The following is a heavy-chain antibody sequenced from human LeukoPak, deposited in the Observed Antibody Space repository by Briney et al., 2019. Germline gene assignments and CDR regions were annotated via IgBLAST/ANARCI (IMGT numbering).Heavy chain of an antibody. CDR1: GGSISSYY. D-gene: IGHD3-10*01. CDR2: IYYSGST. Sequence: PSETLSLTCTVSGGSISSYYWSWIRQPPGKGLEWIGYIYYSGSTNYNPSLKSRVTISVDTSKNQFSLKLSSVTAADTAVYYCARLRGRRGYFDYWGQGTLVTVSS. CDR3: ARLRGRRGYFDY. J-gene: IGHJ4*02. V-gene: IGHV4-59*08.